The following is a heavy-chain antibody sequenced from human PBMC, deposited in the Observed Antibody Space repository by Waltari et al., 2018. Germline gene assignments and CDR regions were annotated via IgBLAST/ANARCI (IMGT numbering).Heavy chain of an antibody. CDR1: GFTFSTYA. Sequence: EVQLLESGGGLVQPGGSLRLSCAASGFTFSTYAMSWVRQAPGKGLEWVSVIYSGGSTYYADSVKGRFTISRDNSKNTLYLQMNRLRAEDTAVYYCAKVEATGGDYFDYWGQGTLVTVSS. V-gene: IGHV3-23*03. CDR3: AKVEATGGDYFDY. J-gene: IGHJ4*02. CDR2: IYSGGST. D-gene: IGHD3-16*01.